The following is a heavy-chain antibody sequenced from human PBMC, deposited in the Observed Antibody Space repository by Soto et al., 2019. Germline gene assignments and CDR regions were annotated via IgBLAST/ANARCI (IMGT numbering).Heavy chain of an antibody. CDR1: GFTVSSNY. CDR2: IYSGGST. D-gene: IGHD2-15*01. CDR3: ASAILSDCSGGSCYLPDAFDI. J-gene: IGHJ3*02. Sequence: GGSLRLSCAASGFTVSSNYMSWVRQAPGKGLEWVSVIYSGGSTYYADSVKGRFTISRHNSKNTLYLQMNSLRAEDTAVYYCASAILSDCSGGSCYLPDAFDIWGQGTMVTVSS. V-gene: IGHV3-53*04.